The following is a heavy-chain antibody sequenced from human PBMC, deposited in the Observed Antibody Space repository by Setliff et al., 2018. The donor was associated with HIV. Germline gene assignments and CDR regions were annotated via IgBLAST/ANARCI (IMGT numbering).Heavy chain of an antibody. CDR1: EFTFSSSA. CDR3: AKDLPGSGWDFDY. V-gene: IGHV3-23*01. J-gene: IGHJ4*02. D-gene: IGHD6-19*01. CDR2: ITDSGHTT. Sequence: GESLKISCVASEFTFSSSAMNWVRQAPGKGLEWVSSITDSGHTTYYADSVEGRFTISRENSKNTLYLHMNSLRAGDTAIYYCAKDLPGSGWDFDYWGQGTLVTVSS.